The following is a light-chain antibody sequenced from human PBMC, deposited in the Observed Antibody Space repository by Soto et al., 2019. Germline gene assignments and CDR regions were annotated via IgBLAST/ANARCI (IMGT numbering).Light chain of an antibody. CDR3: SSYTSSSTLV. CDR1: SSDVGGYNY. CDR2: DVS. Sequence: QSALTQPASVSGSPGQSITFSCTGTSSDVGGYNYVSWYQQHPGKAPKLMIYDVSNRPSGVSNRFSGSKSGNTASLTISGLQAVDEADYYCSSYTSSSTLVFGGGTKLTVL. V-gene: IGLV2-14*03. J-gene: IGLJ3*02.